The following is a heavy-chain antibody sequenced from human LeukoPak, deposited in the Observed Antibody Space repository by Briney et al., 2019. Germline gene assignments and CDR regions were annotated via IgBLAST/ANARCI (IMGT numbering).Heavy chain of an antibody. CDR3: ARDRSGSSSVDDAFDI. D-gene: IGHD1-26*01. Sequence: NSGGSLRLSCAASGFSFENYNMNWVRQAPGKGLEWVAYINVITGYIYYADSLKGRFTISRDNAKKSLFLEMNCLRVEDTAVYYCARDRSGSSSVDDAFDIWGQGIMVTVSS. V-gene: IGHV3-21*01. CDR2: INVITGYI. CDR1: GFSFENYN. J-gene: IGHJ3*02.